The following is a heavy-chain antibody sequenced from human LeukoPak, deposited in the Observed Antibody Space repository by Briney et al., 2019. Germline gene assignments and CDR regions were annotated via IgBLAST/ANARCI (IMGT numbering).Heavy chain of an antibody. D-gene: IGHD6-13*01. CDR3: ARGAIKIPYSSSWYAY. CDR2: INHSGST. Sequence: SETLSLTCAVYGGSFSGYYWSWIRQPPGKGPEWIGEINHSGSTNYNPSLKSRVTISVDTSKNQFSLKLSSVTAADTAVYYCARGAIKIPYSSSWYAYWGQGTLVTVSS. J-gene: IGHJ4*02. V-gene: IGHV4-34*01. CDR1: GGSFSGYY.